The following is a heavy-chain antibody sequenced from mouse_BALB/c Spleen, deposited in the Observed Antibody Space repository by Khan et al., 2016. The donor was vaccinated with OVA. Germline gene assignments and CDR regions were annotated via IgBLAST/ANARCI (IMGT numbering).Heavy chain of an antibody. V-gene: IGHV1S135*01. CDR2: IDPFNGGT. Sequence: VQLKQSGPELMKPGASVNISCKASGYSFTSYYIHWVKQSHGKSLEWIGYIDPFNGGTDYNQKFKGKATWTVDKSSSTAYMQLSSLTSEDSAVYYCARGAFGYWGQGTLVTVSA. CDR1: GYSFTSYY. J-gene: IGHJ3*01. CDR3: ARGAFGY.